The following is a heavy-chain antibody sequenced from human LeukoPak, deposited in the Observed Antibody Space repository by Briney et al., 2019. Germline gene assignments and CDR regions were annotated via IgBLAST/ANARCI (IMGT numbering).Heavy chain of an antibody. J-gene: IGHJ4*02. V-gene: IGHV3-30*18. CDR2: ISYDGSNK. CDR1: GFAFSSCG. CDR3: AKGRYTGSSFFDY. Sequence: GSSLRLSCEASGFAFSSCGMHWVCQAPGKGLEWVALISYDGSNKYYSDSVKGRFTVSRDNSKNTLYLQMNSLRPEDKAVYYCAKGRYTGSSFFDYWGQGTLVTVSS. D-gene: IGHD3-10*01.